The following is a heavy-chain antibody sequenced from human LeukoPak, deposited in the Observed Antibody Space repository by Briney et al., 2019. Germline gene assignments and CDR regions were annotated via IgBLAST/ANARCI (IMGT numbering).Heavy chain of an antibody. D-gene: IGHD3-3*01. Sequence: ASVKVSCKASGYTFTSYDINWVRQATGQGLERMGWMNPNSGNTGYAQKFQGRVTMTRNTSISTAYMELSSLRSEDTAVYYCARGITYYDFWSGYYGRTLDYYYGMDVWGQGTTVTVSS. J-gene: IGHJ6*02. CDR3: ARGITYYDFWSGYYGRTLDYYYGMDV. CDR1: GYTFTSYD. CDR2: MNPNSGNT. V-gene: IGHV1-8*01.